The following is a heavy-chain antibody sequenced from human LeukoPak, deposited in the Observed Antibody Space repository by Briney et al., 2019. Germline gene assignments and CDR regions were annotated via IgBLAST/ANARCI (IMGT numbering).Heavy chain of an antibody. CDR1: GGSISSYY. V-gene: IGHV4-59*01. CDR3: AREPPTGRSSSHLWGFDP. D-gene: IGHD6-13*01. J-gene: IGHJ5*02. Sequence: SETLSLTCTVSGGSISSYYWSWIRQPPGKGLEWIGYIYYSGSTDYNPSLKSRVTISVDTSKNQFSLKLSSVTAADTAVYYCAREPPTGRSSSHLWGFDPWGQGTLVTVSS. CDR2: IYYSGST.